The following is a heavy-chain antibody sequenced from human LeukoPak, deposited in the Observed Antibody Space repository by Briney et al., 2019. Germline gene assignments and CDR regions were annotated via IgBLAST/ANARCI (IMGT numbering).Heavy chain of an antibody. CDR3: VGPEQQLVRFLLDWFDP. D-gene: IGHD6-13*01. V-gene: IGHV3-52*01. CDR1: GFTFSRSW. J-gene: IGHJ5*02. CDR2: IKCDGSEK. Sequence: PGGSLRLSCAASGFTFSRSWMHWVCQAPEKGLEWVADIKCDGSEKYYVDSVKGRLTISRDNAKNSLYLQVNSLRAEDMTVYYYVGPEQQLVRFLLDWFDPWGQGTLVTVSS.